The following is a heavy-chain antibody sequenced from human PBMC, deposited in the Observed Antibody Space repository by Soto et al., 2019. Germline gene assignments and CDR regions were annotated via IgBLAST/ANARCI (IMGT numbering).Heavy chain of an antibody. D-gene: IGHD3-10*01. J-gene: IGHJ5*02. CDR3: ARDHGSGSYFSRVNWFDP. Sequence: SETLSLTCAVSGGSISSGGFSWTWIRQPPGKGLEWIGYIYHSGNTYYNPSLKSRVTISVDRSKNQFSLKLSSVTAADTAVYYCARDHGSGSYFSRVNWFDPWGQGTLVTVSS. V-gene: IGHV4-30-2*01. CDR1: GGSISSGGFS. CDR2: IYHSGNT.